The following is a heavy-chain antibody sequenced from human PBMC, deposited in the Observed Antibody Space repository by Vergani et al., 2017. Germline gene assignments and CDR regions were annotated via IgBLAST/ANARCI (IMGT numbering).Heavy chain of an antibody. V-gene: IGHV3-30*02. CDR3: ARDLFYYDSSGYYSGFFDY. Sequence: QVQLVESGGGVVQPGGSLRLSCGASGFTFSNYGMHWVRQAPGKGLEWVTFIRYDGSNTYYADSVKGRFTISRDNAKNSLYLQMNSLRAEDTAVYYCARDLFYYDSSGYYSGFFDYWGQGTLVTVSS. D-gene: IGHD3-22*01. CDR2: IRYDGSNT. CDR1: GFTFSNYG. J-gene: IGHJ4*02.